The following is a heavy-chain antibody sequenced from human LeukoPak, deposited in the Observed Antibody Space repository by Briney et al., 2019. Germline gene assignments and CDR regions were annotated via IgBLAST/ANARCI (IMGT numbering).Heavy chain of an antibody. CDR2: IYTSGST. CDR3: ARAHYDFWSGHYWGPFDP. V-gene: IGHV4-61*02. CDR1: GGSISSGSHY. D-gene: IGHD3-3*01. J-gene: IGHJ5*02. Sequence: PSETLSLTCTVSGGSISSGSHYWSWIRQPAGKGLEWIGRIYTSGSTNYNPSLKSRVTISGDTSKNQFSLKVSFVTTADTAVYYCARAHYDFWSGHYWGPFDPWGQGTLVTVSS.